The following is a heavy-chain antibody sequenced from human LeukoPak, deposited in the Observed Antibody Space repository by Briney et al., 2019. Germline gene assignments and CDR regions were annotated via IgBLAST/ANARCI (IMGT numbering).Heavy chain of an antibody. CDR3: ARPWEITMSERSYNWFDS. J-gene: IGHJ5*01. Sequence: AAVKVSSKASGYTFTAYYIHWVRQAPGQGLEWMGRINPNSGGTNYAQKFQGRVTMTRDTSISTAYMELSRLRSDDTAVYYCARPWEITMSERSYNWFDSWGQGTLVTVSS. CDR2: INPNSGGT. V-gene: IGHV1-2*02. D-gene: IGHD1-26*01. CDR1: GYTFTAYY.